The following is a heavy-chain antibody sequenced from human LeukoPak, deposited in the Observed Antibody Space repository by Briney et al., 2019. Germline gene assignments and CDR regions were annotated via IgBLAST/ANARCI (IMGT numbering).Heavy chain of an antibody. CDR3: ARRRSNTWFIDY. Sequence: GESLKISCEASGYSFSTYWIGWVRQRPGKGLEWMAIIYPGDSDTRYSPPFRGHVTISADKSTTAAYLQWHSLQASDTAMYYCARRRSNTWFIDYWGQGTLVTVSS. V-gene: IGHV5-51*01. D-gene: IGHD6-13*01. CDR2: IYPGDSDT. J-gene: IGHJ4*02. CDR1: GYSFSTYW.